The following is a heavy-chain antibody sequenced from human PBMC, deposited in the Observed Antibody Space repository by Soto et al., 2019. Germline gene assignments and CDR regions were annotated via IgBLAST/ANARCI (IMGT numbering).Heavy chain of an antibody. V-gene: IGHV4-39*01. CDR2: IYYSGST. CDR3: ARAAIPGYSSSWYLSFFDY. D-gene: IGHD6-13*01. CDR1: GGSISSSSYY. J-gene: IGHJ4*02. Sequence: SETLSLTCTVSGGSISSSSYYWGWIRQPPGKGLEWIGSIYYSGSTYYNPSLKSRVTISVDTSKNQFSLKLSSVTAADTAVYYCARAAIPGYSSSWYLSFFDYWGQGTLVTVSS.